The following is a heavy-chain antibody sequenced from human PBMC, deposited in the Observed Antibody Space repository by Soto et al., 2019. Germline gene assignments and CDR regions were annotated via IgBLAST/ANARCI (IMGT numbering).Heavy chain of an antibody. J-gene: IGHJ6*02. CDR3: ARAYCSSTSGYPRGGMDV. CDR2: ISAYNGNT. Sequence: ASVKVSCKASGYTFTSYGISWVRQAPGQGLEWMGWISAYNGNTDYAQKLQGRVTMTTDTSTSTAYMELRSLRSDDTAVYYCARAYCSSTSGYPRGGMDVWGQGTTVTVSS. V-gene: IGHV1-18*01. CDR1: GYTFTSYG. D-gene: IGHD2-2*01.